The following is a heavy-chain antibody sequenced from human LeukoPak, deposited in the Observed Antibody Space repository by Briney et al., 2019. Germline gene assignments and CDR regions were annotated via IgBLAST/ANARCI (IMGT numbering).Heavy chain of an antibody. Sequence: GGSLRLSCAASGFTFSTYSMTWVRQAPGKGLEWVSYISSSSSTIYYGGSVKGRFTVSRDNAKNSLYLQMNSLRAEDTAVYFCARDSYSKNDYWGQGTLVTVPS. CDR3: ARDSYSKNDY. CDR1: GFTFSTYS. V-gene: IGHV3-48*01. J-gene: IGHJ4*02. D-gene: IGHD4-11*01. CDR2: ISSSSSTI.